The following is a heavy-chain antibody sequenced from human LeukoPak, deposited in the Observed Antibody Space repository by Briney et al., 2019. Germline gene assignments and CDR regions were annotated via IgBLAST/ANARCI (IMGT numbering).Heavy chain of an antibody. D-gene: IGHD3-22*01. CDR2: IRSKAYGGTT. Sequence: PGGSLRLSCTVSGFTFGDYAMTWVRQAPGKGLEWVGFIRSKAYGGTTEYAASVKGRFTISRDDSKSIAYLQMNSLKTEDTAVYYCTRDYYDSSGNWGQGTLVTVSS. J-gene: IGHJ4*02. V-gene: IGHV3-49*04. CDR3: TRDYYDSSGN. CDR1: GFTFGDYA.